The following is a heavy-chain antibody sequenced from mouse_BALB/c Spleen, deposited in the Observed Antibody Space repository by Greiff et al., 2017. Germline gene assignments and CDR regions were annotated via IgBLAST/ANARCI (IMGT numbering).Heavy chain of an antibody. V-gene: IGHV1-14*01. J-gene: IGHJ2*01. CDR3: ARRIYYGSSYDYFDY. CDR2: INPYNDGT. CDR1: GYTFTSYV. D-gene: IGHD1-1*01. Sequence: VQLQQSGPELVKPGASVKMSCKASGYTFTSYVMHWVKQKPGQGLEWIGYINPYNDGTKYNEKFKGKATLTSDKSSSTAYMELSSLTSEDSAVYYCARRIYYGSSYDYFDYWGQGTTLTVSS.